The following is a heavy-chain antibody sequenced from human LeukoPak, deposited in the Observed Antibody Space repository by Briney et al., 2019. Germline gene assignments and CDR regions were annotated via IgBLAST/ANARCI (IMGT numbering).Heavy chain of an antibody. Sequence: ASVKVSCKASGYTFTGYYMHWVRQAPGQGLEWMGRINPNSGDTNYAQKFQGMVTMTRDTSISTAYMELSRLRSDDTAVYYCARDLQDSSGYYSAVFDAFDIWGQGTMVTVS. V-gene: IGHV1-2*06. CDR2: INPNSGDT. CDR3: ARDLQDSSGYYSAVFDAFDI. D-gene: IGHD3-22*01. CDR1: GYTFTGYY. J-gene: IGHJ3*02.